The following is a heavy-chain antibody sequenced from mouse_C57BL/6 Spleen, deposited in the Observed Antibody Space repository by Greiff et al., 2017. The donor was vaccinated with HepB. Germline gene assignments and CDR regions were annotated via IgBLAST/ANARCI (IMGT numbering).Heavy chain of an antibody. CDR1: GFTFSDYY. CDR2: INYDGSST. D-gene: IGHD2-4*01. J-gene: IGHJ2*01. V-gene: IGHV5-16*01. CDR3: ARDSYDYDGEYYFDY. Sequence: EVQLVESEGGLVQPGSSMKLSCTASGFTFSDYYMAWVRQVPEKGLEWVANINYDGSSTYYLDSLKSRFIISRDNAKNILYLQMSSLKSEDTATYYCARDSYDYDGEYYFDYWGQGTTLTVSS.